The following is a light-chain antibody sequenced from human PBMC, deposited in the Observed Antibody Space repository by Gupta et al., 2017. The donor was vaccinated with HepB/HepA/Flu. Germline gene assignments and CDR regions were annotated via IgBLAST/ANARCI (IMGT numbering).Light chain of an antibody. J-gene: IGKJ1*01. CDR2: DAS. Sequence: EIVLTQSPATLSLSPGERATLSCRASESVSTYLAWYQQKPGQVPRLLIYDASTRATGIPARFSGSGSGTDFTLTISSLEPEDFAVYYCQQRSIWPPWTFGQGTRVELK. CDR1: ESVSTY. V-gene: IGKV3-11*01. CDR3: QQRSIWPPWT.